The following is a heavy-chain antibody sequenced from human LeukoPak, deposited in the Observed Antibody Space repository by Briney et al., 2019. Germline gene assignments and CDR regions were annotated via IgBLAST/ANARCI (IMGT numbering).Heavy chain of an antibody. J-gene: IGHJ5*02. CDR1: GGSISSYY. Sequence: SETLSLTCTVSGGSISSYYWSWIRQPPGKGLEWIGYIYYSGSTNYNPSLKSRVTISVDTSKNQFSLKLSSVTAADTAVYYCARVGGSYLIWFDPWGQGTLVTVSS. CDR2: IYYSGST. V-gene: IGHV4-59*01. CDR3: ARVGGSYLIWFDP. D-gene: IGHD1-26*01.